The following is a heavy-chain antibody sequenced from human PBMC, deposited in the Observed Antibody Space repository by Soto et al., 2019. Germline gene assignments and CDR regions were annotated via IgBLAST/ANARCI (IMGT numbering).Heavy chain of an antibody. CDR2: INAYNGNT. Sequence: ASVKVSCKASGYTFTSYGISWVRQAPGQGLEWMGWINAYNGNTNYAQKLQGRVTMTTDTSTSTAYMELRSLRAEDTAVYYCARDWSSSYYDILTGYSDRNNWFDPWGQGTLVTVS. J-gene: IGHJ5*02. CDR1: GYTFTSYG. D-gene: IGHD3-9*01. CDR3: ARDWSSSYYDILTGYSDRNNWFDP. V-gene: IGHV1-18*01.